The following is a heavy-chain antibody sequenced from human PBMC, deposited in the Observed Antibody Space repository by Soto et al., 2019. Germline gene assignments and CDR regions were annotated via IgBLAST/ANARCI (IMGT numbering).Heavy chain of an antibody. Sequence: GASVEVSCKASGYTFTSYAMHWVRQAPGQRLEWMGWINAGNGNTKYSQKFQGRVTITRDTSASTAYMELSSLRSEDTAVYYCARGQWGNYYDSSGYYYYYGMDVWGQGTTVTAP. CDR2: INAGNGNT. J-gene: IGHJ6*02. V-gene: IGHV1-3*01. CDR3: ARGQWGNYYDSSGYYYYYGMDV. CDR1: GYTFTSYA. D-gene: IGHD3-22*01.